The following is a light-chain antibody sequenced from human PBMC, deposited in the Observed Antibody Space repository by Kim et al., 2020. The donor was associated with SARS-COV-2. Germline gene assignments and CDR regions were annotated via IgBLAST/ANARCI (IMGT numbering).Light chain of an antibody. CDR2: GAS. CDR3: QQYDNFLALT. Sequence: DIQMTQSPSSLSASVGDRVTITCQASRDIGNFLNWYQQKPGKPPNLLIYGASKLESGVPSRFSGSVSGTDFTFTISSLQPEDIGTYYCQQYDNFLALTFGGGTKVDIK. V-gene: IGKV1-33*01. J-gene: IGKJ4*01. CDR1: RDIGNF.